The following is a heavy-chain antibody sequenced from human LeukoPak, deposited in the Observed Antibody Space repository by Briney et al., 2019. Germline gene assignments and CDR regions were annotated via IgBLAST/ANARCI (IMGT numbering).Heavy chain of an antibody. J-gene: IGHJ4*02. CDR2: INPNSGGT. V-gene: IGHV1-2*02. Sequence: ASVKVSCKASGYTFTGYYMHWVRQAPGQGLEWMGWINPNSGGTNYAQKFQGRVTMTRDTSISTAYMELSRLRSDDTAVYYCARDRSYYYDSSGYYQWDQGTLVTVSS. CDR3: ARDRSYYYDSSGYYQ. D-gene: IGHD3-22*01. CDR1: GYTFTGYY.